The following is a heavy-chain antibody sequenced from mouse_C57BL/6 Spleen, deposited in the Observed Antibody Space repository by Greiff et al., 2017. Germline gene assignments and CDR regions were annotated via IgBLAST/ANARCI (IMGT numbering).Heavy chain of an antibody. D-gene: IGHD2-4*01. V-gene: IGHV3-6*01. CDR2: ISYDGSN. CDR1: GYSITIGYY. Sequence: DVQLQESGPGLVKPSQSLSLTCSVTGYSITIGYYWNWIRQFPGNKLEWMGYISYDGSNNYNPSLKNRISITRDTSKNQFFLKLNSVTTEDTATYYCARDRRDYEFFDYWGQGTTLTVSS. J-gene: IGHJ2*01. CDR3: ARDRRDYEFFDY.